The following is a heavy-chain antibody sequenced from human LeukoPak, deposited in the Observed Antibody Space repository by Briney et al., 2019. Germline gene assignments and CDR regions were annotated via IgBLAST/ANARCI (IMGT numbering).Heavy chain of an antibody. CDR3: ARTVIAAIRGVTPPGY. J-gene: IGHJ4*02. CDR1: GYTFGSYD. D-gene: IGHD3-10*01. V-gene: IGHV1-18*01. Sequence: ASVTVSCKTSGYTFGSYDISWVRQAPGHGLEWMGWIAPYNGNTKYTQNLQGRVTLTTDISTSTAYMELRSLRSDDTAVYYCARTVIAAIRGVTPPGYWGQGTLVTVSS. CDR2: IAPYNGNT.